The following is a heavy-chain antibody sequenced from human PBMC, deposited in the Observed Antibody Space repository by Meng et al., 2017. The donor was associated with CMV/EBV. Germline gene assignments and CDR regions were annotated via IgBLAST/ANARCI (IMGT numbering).Heavy chain of an antibody. D-gene: IGHD2-2*01. J-gene: IGHJ5*02. CDR3: ARDLMNCSSTSCANWFDP. V-gene: IGHV4-4*07. CDR2: IYTSGST. CDR1: GGSISSYY. Sequence: QGRLQGSGPGLVKPLETPSLTCTVSGGSISSYYWSWIRQPAGKGLEWIGRIYTSGSTNYNPSLKSRVTMSVDTSKNQFSLKLSSVTAADTAVYYCARDLMNCSSTSCANWFDPWGQGTLVTVSS.